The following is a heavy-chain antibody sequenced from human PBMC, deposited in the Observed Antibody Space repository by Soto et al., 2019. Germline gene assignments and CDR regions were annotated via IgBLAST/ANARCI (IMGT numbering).Heavy chain of an antibody. J-gene: IGHJ4*02. CDR3: ARGDIVVVVATLDY. CDR2: ISYDGINK. V-gene: IGHV3-30-3*01. D-gene: IGHD2-15*01. Sequence: QVQLVESGGGVVQPGRSLRLSCAASGFTFSSYAMHWVRQAPGKGLEWVAVISYDGINKYYADSVKGRFTISRDNSKNTLYLQMNSLRAEDTAVYYCARGDIVVVVATLDYWGQGTLVTVYS. CDR1: GFTFSSYA.